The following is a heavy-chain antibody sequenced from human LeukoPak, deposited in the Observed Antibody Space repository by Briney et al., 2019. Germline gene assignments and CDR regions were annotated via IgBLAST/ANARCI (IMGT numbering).Heavy chain of an antibody. Sequence: GGSLRLSCAASGFTFSSYSMNWVRQAPGKGLEWVSSISSSSNYIYYTDSVRGRFTISRDNAKNSLYLQMNSLRAEDTAVYYCARGGAAAGPYSFDYWGQGTLVIVSS. D-gene: IGHD6-13*01. J-gene: IGHJ4*02. CDR1: GFTFSSYS. CDR2: ISSSSNYI. CDR3: ARGGAAAGPYSFDY. V-gene: IGHV3-21*01.